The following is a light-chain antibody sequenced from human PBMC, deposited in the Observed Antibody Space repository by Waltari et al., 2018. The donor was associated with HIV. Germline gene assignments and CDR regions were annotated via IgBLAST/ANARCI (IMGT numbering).Light chain of an antibody. CDR3: VLYMGSGISV. V-gene: IGLV8-61*01. CDR2: STN. Sequence: QTVVTQEPSFSVSPGGTVTLTCGLSSGSVSNSYYPSWNQQTPGQAPRTLIYSTNTRSSGVPDRFSGSILGNKAALTITGAQADDESDYYCVLYMGSGISVFGGGTQLTVL. CDR1: SGSVSNSYY. J-gene: IGLJ7*01.